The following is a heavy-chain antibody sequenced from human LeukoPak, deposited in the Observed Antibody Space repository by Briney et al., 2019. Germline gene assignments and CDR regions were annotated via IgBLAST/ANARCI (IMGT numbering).Heavy chain of an antibody. CDR2: ISSSSSYI. CDR3: ASDGLNTAMVLY. CDR1: GFTFRSYS. V-gene: IGHV3-21*01. Sequence: GGSLRLSCAASGFTFRSYSMNWVRQAPGKGLEWVSSISSSSSYIYYADSVKGRFTISRDNAKNSLYLQMNSLRAEDTAVYYYASDGLNTAMVLYWGQGTMVTVSS. J-gene: IGHJ4*02. D-gene: IGHD5-18*01.